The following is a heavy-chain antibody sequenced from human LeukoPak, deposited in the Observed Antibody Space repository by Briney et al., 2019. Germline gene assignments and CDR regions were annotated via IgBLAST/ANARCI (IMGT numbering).Heavy chain of an antibody. CDR3: AKGGTVTTPPGYYYYMDV. V-gene: IGHV3-30*02. D-gene: IGHD4-11*01. Sequence: GGSLRLSCAASGFTFSSYGMHWVRQAPGKGLEWVAFIRYDGSNKYYADSVKGRFTISRDNSKNTLYLQMNSLRAEDTAVYYCAKGGTVTTPPGYYYYMDVWGKGTTVTVSS. CDR2: IRYDGSNK. CDR1: GFTFSSYG. J-gene: IGHJ6*03.